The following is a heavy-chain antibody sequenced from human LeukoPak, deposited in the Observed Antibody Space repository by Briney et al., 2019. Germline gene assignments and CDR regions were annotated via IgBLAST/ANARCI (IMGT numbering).Heavy chain of an antibody. V-gene: IGHV3-74*01. Sequence: PRGSLRLSCAASGFTFSSYWMHWVRQAPGKGLVWVSRINSDGSSTSYADSVKGRFTISRDNAKNTLYLQMNSLRAEDTAVYYCARTTTVVTLDYWGQGTLVTVSS. CDR3: ARTTTVVTLDY. CDR1: GFTFSSYW. D-gene: IGHD4-23*01. CDR2: INSDGSST. J-gene: IGHJ4*02.